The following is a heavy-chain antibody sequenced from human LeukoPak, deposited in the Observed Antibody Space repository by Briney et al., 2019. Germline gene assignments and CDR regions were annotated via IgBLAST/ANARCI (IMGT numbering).Heavy chain of an antibody. V-gene: IGHV1-18*01. Sequence: ASVKVSCTASGYIFTMYGISWVRQAPGQGLQWLGWISPHNGNTKYAQDLQGRVSMTTDTSTSTAYLELRSLRSDDTAIYYCARDLNYVTLGYDILADVGFYFDYWGQGSLVTVSS. CDR3: ARDLNYVTLGYDILADVGFYFDY. J-gene: IGHJ4*02. CDR2: ISPHNGNT. CDR1: GYIFTMYG. D-gene: IGHD3-9*01.